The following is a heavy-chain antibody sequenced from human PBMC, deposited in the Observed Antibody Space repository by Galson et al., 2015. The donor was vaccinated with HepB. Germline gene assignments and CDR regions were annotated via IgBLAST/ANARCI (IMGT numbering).Heavy chain of an antibody. Sequence: SLRLSCAASRFTFSSYAMTWVRQAPGKGLEWVSAISGGGDSTHYADSVRGRFTISRDNSKNTLYLQMNSLRAEDTAVYYCAKDYGSSGWFTNWFDPWGQGTLVTVSS. V-gene: IGHV3-23*01. CDR1: RFTFSSYA. J-gene: IGHJ5*02. D-gene: IGHD6-19*01. CDR3: AKDYGSSGWFTNWFDP. CDR2: ISGGGDST.